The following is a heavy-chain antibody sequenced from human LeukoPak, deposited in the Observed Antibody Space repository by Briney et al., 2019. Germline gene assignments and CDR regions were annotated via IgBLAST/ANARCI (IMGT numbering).Heavy chain of an antibody. CDR2: IIPIFGTA. Sequence: ASVKVSCKASGGTFSSYAISWVRQAPGQGLEWMGGIIPIFGTANYAQKFQGRVTITTDESTSTAYMELSSLRSEDTAVYYCAVRSLTTVTTFFDYWGQGTLVTVSS. J-gene: IGHJ4*02. D-gene: IGHD4-17*01. CDR3: AVRSLTTVTTFFDY. V-gene: IGHV1-69*05. CDR1: GGTFSSYA.